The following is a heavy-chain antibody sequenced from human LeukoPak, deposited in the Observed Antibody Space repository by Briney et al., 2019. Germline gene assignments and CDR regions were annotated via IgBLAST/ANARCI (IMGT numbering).Heavy chain of an antibody. CDR1: GFTFSSYA. CDR3: AKALVRGVNKTTSRDY. Sequence: GGSLRLSCAASGFTFSSYAMSWVRQAPGKGLEWVSAISGSGGSTYYADSVKGRFTIPRDNSKNTLYLQMNSLRAEDTAVYYCAKALVRGVNKTTSRDYWGQGTLVTVSS. V-gene: IGHV3-23*01. CDR2: ISGSGGST. J-gene: IGHJ4*02. D-gene: IGHD3-10*01.